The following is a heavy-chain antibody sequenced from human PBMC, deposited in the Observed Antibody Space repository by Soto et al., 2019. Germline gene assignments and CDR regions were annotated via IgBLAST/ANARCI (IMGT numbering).Heavy chain of an antibody. CDR1: GGSFSGYY. CDR3: ARGGIAARPGGDKWFDP. Sequence: PSETLSLTCAVYGGSFSGYYWSWIRQPPWKGLEWIGEINHSGSTNYNPSLKSRVTISVDTSKNQFSLKLSSVTAADTAVYYCARGGIAARPGGDKWFDPWGQGTLVPVSS. J-gene: IGHJ5*02. V-gene: IGHV4-34*01. CDR2: INHSGST. D-gene: IGHD6-6*01.